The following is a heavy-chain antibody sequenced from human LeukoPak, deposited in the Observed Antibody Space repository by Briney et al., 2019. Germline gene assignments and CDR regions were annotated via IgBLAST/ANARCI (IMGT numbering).Heavy chain of an antibody. CDR2: ISSSSSYI. Sequence: GGSLRLSCAASGFTFSSYSMNWVRQAPGKGLEWVSSISSSSSYIYYADSVKGRFTISRDNAKNSLYLQMNSLRAEDTAVHYCARDYDSSGYYYPHFDYWGQGTLVTVSS. D-gene: IGHD3-22*01. CDR1: GFTFSSYS. J-gene: IGHJ4*02. V-gene: IGHV3-21*01. CDR3: ARDYDSSGYYYPHFDY.